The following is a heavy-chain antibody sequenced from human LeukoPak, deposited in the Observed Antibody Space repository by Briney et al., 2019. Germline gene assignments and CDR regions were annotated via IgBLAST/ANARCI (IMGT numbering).Heavy chain of an antibody. CDR3: ARRKAYYYDSSGPFDP. D-gene: IGHD3-22*01. Sequence: SETLSLTCAVYGGSFSGYYWSWIRQPPGKGLEWIGEINHSGSTNYNPSLKSRVTISVDTSKNQFSLKLSSVTAADTAVYYCARRKAYYYDSSGPFDPWGQGTLVTVSS. CDR1: GGSFSGYY. J-gene: IGHJ5*02. V-gene: IGHV4-34*01. CDR2: INHSGST.